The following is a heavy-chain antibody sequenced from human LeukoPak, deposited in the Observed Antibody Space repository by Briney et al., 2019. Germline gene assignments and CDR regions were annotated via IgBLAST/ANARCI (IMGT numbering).Heavy chain of an antibody. CDR1: GFTFSSYG. CDR2: IRYDGSNK. J-gene: IGHJ4*02. Sequence: GGSLRLSCAASGFTFSSYGMHWVRQAPGKGLEWVAFIRYDGSNKYYADSVKGRFTISRDNSKNTLYLQMNSLRAEDTAVYYCAKDDSYSTTAEFDYWGQGTLVTVSS. V-gene: IGHV3-30*02. D-gene: IGHD2-2*01. CDR3: AKDDSYSTTAEFDY.